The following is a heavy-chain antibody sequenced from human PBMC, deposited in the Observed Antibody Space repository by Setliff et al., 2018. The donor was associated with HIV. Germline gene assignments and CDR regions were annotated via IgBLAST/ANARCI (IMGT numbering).Heavy chain of an antibody. CDR2: IKQDGSEK. CDR1: EFTFSGHW. D-gene: IGHD3-22*01. J-gene: IGHJ3*02. CDR3: ARTYYYDASGYYRPFDI. V-gene: IGHV3-7*03. Sequence: GGSLRLSCAASEFTFSGHWMSWVRQAPGKGLEWVANIKQDGSEKNYVDFVKGRFTISRDNAKNSLYLQTNSLRAEDTAVYYCARTYYYDASGYYRPFDIWGQGTMVTVSS.